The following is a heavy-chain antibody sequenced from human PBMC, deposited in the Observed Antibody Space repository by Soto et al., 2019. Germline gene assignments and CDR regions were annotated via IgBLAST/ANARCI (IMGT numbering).Heavy chain of an antibody. CDR2: INPNSGGT. V-gene: IGHV1-2*04. Sequence: SVKVSCKASGYTFTGYYMHWVRQAPGQGLEWMGWINPNSGGTNYAQKFQGWVTMTRDTSISTAYMELSRLRSDDTAVYYCARDLGGGDYYGSGMDVWGQGTTVTVSS. J-gene: IGHJ6*02. D-gene: IGHD3-10*01. CDR1: GYTFTGYY. CDR3: ARDLGGGDYYGSGMDV.